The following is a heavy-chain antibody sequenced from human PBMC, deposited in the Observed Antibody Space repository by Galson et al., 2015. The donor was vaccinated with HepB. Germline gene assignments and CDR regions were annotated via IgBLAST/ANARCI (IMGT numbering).Heavy chain of an antibody. J-gene: IGHJ6*02. CDR2: ISSSSSSI. D-gene: IGHD3-10*01. CDR3: ARDRGGSGSYLSYYYGMDV. CDR1: GFTFSSYS. V-gene: IGHV3-48*04. Sequence: SLRLSCAASGFTFSSYSMNWVRQAPGKGLEWVSYISSSSSSIYYADSVKGRFTISRDNAKNSLYLQMNSLRAEDTAVYYCARDRGGSGSYLSYYYGMDVWGQGTTVTVSS.